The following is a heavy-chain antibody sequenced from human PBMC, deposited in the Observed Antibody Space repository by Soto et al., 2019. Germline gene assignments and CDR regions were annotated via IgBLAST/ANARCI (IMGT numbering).Heavy chain of an antibody. CDR1: GGTFSRYG. V-gene: IGHV1-69*12. CDR3: ARGGEVSYYYGMDV. J-gene: IGHJ6*02. Sequence: QVQLVQSGAEVKKPGSSVKVSCKASGGTFSRYGISWVRQAPGQGLEWMGGIIPIFGTANYAQKFQGRVTITADESTSTAYMERSSLRSEDTAVYYCARGGEVSYYYGMDVWGQGTTVTVSS. D-gene: IGHD3-16*01. CDR2: IIPIFGTA.